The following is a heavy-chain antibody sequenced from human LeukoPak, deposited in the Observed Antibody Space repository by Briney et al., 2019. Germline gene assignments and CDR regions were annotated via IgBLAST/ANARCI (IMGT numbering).Heavy chain of an antibody. D-gene: IGHD6-13*01. CDR2: INHSGST. CDR3: ARGTRAAAGHHHFDY. CDR1: GGSFSGYY. J-gene: IGHJ4*02. V-gene: IGHV4-34*01. Sequence: SETLSLTCAVYGGSFSGYYWSWIRQPPGKGLEWIGEINHSGSTNYNPSLKSRVTISVDTSKNQFSLKLSSGAAADTAVYYCARGTRAAAGHHHFDYWGQGTLVTVSS.